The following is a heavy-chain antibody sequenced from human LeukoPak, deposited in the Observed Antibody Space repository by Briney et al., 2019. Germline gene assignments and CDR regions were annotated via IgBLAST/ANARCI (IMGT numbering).Heavy chain of an antibody. D-gene: IGHD2-2*01. CDR2: IVVGSDER. J-gene: IGHJ4*02. CDR1: GFTFSRSA. Sequence: EASVKVSCKASGFTFSRSAMQWVRQARGQRLEWMGWIVVGSDERNYAQKFQERVTITRDMSTSTVYMELSSLRSEDTAVYYCAADRNCRSSRCDPYNFDYWGQGTLVTVSS. CDR3: AADRNCRSSRCDPYNFDY. V-gene: IGHV1-58*02.